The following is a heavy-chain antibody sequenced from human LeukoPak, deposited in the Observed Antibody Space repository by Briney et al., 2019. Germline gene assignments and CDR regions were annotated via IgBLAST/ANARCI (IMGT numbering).Heavy chain of an antibody. CDR2: IKQDGSAK. V-gene: IGHV3-7*03. D-gene: IGHD3-22*01. CDR3: AKDLHYYYDSSGYLSSFDY. Sequence: PGGSLRLSCAASGFTFNRYWMSWVRQAPGKELQWVANIKQDGSAKYYVDSVKGRFTISRDNAKNSLYLQMNSLRAEDTAVYYCAKDLHYYYDSSGYLSSFDYWGQGTLVTVSS. J-gene: IGHJ4*02. CDR1: GFTFNRYW.